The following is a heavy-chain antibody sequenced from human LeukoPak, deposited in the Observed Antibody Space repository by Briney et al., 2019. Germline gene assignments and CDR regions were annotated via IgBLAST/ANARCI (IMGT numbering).Heavy chain of an antibody. CDR3: ATRADDRIAAAGPLGGVREHDAFDI. V-gene: IGHV1-2*02. Sequence: ASVTVSCKASGYTFTGYYMHWVRQAPGQGLEGMGWINPNSGGTNYAQKFQGRVTMTSDTSISTAYMELSRLRSDDTAVYYCATRADDRIAAAGPLGGVREHDAFDIWGQGTMVTVSS. CDR2: INPNSGGT. CDR1: GYTFTGYY. J-gene: IGHJ3*02. D-gene: IGHD6-13*01.